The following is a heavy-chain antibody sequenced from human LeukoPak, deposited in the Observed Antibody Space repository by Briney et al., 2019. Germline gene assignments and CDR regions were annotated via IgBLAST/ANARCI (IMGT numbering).Heavy chain of an antibody. CDR3: ARDIYGSSWYGLFDY. D-gene: IGHD6-13*01. Sequence: PSETLSLTCAVSGYSISSGFYWGWIRQPAGKGPEWIGRIYSSGSTNYNPSLKSRVTISVDTSKNQFSLELSSVTAADTAVYYCARDIYGSSWYGLFDYWGQGTLVTVSS. J-gene: IGHJ4*02. CDR1: GYSISSGFY. V-gene: IGHV4-38-2*02. CDR2: IYSSGST.